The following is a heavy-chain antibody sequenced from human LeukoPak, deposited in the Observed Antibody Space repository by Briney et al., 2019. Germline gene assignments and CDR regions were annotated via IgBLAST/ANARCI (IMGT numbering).Heavy chain of an antibody. CDR3: ARVVPSYMDV. J-gene: IGHJ6*03. CDR1: GGSISRNNYH. Sequence: SETLSLTCTVSGGSISRNNYHWGWIRQPPGKGLEWIATIYYSGSTYYNPSLKSRVTVSVDTSKNQFSLKLSSVTAADTAVYYCARVVPSYMDVWGKGTTVTVSS. V-gene: IGHV4-39*01. D-gene: IGHD2-15*01. CDR2: IYYSGST.